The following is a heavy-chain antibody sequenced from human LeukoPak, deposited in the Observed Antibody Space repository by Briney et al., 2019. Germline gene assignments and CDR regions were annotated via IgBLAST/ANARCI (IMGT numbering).Heavy chain of an antibody. D-gene: IGHD3-10*01. CDR3: AKGGTGLLWFGELLYGYFDY. CDR2: ISYDGSNK. CDR1: GFTFSSYG. V-gene: IGHV3-30*18. Sequence: GRSLRLSCAASGFTFSSYGMHWVRQAPGKGLEWVAVISYDGSNKYYADSVKGRFTISRDNSKNTLYLQMNSLSAEDTAVYYCAKGGTGLLWFGELLYGYFDYWGQGTLVTVSS. J-gene: IGHJ4*02.